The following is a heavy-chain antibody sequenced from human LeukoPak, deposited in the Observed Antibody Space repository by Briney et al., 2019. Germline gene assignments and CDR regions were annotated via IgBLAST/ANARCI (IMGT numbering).Heavy chain of an antibody. Sequence: SETLSLTCAVYGGSFSGYYWSWIRHPPGKGLEWIGEINHSGSTNYNPSLKSRVTISVDTSKNQFSLKLSSVTAADTAVYYCASSSWYKAPYWGQGTLVTVSS. J-gene: IGHJ4*02. V-gene: IGHV4-34*01. CDR2: INHSGST. D-gene: IGHD6-13*01. CDR1: GGSFSGYY. CDR3: ASSSWYKAPY.